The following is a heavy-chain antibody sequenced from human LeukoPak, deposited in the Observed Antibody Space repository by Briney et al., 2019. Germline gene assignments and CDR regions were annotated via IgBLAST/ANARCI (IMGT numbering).Heavy chain of an antibody. D-gene: IGHD2-15*01. Sequence: GGSLRLSCAASGFIFSDDAMYWVRQAPGKGLEYVSAISKNGGSTYYAKSVKGRFTISRDNSKNTLYLQMGSLRDEDLAVYYCGRDPRRGCSGGSCSNWFDPWGPGTLVTVSS. CDR2: ISKNGGST. CDR3: GRDPRRGCSGGSCSNWFDP. V-gene: IGHV3-64*01. CDR1: GFIFSDDA. J-gene: IGHJ5*02.